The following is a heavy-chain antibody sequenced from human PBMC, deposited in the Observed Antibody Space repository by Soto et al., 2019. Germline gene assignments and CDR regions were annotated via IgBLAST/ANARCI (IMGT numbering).Heavy chain of an antibody. V-gene: IGHV4-39*01. Sequence: QLQLQESGPGLVKPSETLSLTCTVSGGSISSSSYYWGWIRQPPGKGLEWIGSIYYSGSTYYNPSLKSRVTISVDTSKNQFSLKLSSVTAADTAVYYCARRTPASRGSYWRGNWFDPWGQGTLVTVSS. CDR3: ARRTPASRGSYWRGNWFDP. J-gene: IGHJ5*02. CDR1: GGSISSSSYY. D-gene: IGHD1-26*01. CDR2: IYYSGST.